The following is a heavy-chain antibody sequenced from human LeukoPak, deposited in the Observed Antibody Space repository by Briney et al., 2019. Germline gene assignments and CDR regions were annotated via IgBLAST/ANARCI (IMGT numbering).Heavy chain of an antibody. CDR2: INPRGGSA. V-gene: IGHV1-46*01. J-gene: IGHJ4*02. CDR3: ARDYHGSGSLTTFDS. CDR1: GYTFTSFF. D-gene: IGHD3-10*01. Sequence: ASVKVSCKASGYTFTSFFMHWVRQAPGQGLEWMGIINPRGGSATSAQRFQGRLTVTRDTSTSTVYMELSSLTSEDTAVYYCARDYHGSGSLTTFDSWGQGTLVTVSS.